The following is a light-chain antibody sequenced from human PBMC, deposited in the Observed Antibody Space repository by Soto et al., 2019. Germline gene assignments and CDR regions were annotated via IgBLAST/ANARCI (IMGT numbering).Light chain of an antibody. J-gene: IGKJ1*01. CDR3: QQSHFYWT. CDR2: KAS. Sequence: DIQMTQSPSTLPASVGDRVTITCRASQTIGDWLAWYQQKPGKVPKLLIYKASTLEGGVPSRFSGSGSGTEFTITLSSLQPDDFATYYCQQSHFYWTFGQGTKVEIK. CDR1: QTIGDW. V-gene: IGKV1-5*03.